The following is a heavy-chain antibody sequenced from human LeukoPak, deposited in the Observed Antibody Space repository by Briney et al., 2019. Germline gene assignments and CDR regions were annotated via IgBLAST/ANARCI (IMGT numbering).Heavy chain of an antibody. V-gene: IGHV4-31*03. CDR1: GDSISNGVKY. CDR3: ARSLPRSVGTGRDILTGLDY. Sequence: SETLSLTCTVSGDSISNGVKYWSWIRQHPGRGLEWIGYIYHSGRSYYNPSLKSRITMSVDTSKNQFSLNLSSVTAADTAVYYCARSLPRSVGTGRDILTGLDYWGQGTLVTVSS. D-gene: IGHD3-9*01. CDR2: IYHSGRS. J-gene: IGHJ4*02.